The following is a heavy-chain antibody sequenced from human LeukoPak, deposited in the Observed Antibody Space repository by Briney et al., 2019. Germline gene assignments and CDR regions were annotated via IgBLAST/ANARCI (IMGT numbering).Heavy chain of an antibody. D-gene: IGHD3-3*01. Sequence: ASVKVSCKASGYTFTSYDINWVRQATGQGLEWMGWMNPNSGNTGYAQKFQGRVTITRNTSISTAYMELSGLRSEDTAVYYCARIGLSGYLYYFDYWGQGTLVTVSS. J-gene: IGHJ4*02. CDR2: MNPNSGNT. CDR1: GYTFTSYD. V-gene: IGHV1-8*03. CDR3: ARIGLSGYLYYFDY.